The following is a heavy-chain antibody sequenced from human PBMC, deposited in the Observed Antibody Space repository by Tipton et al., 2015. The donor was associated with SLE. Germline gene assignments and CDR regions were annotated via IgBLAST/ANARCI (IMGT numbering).Heavy chain of an antibody. CDR3: AKDKSAYCSGMSCSLFDS. CDR2: IWYDGSNK. V-gene: IGHV3-33*06. J-gene: IGHJ4*02. D-gene: IGHD2-21*01. Sequence: SLRLSCAASGFTFSSYGMHWVRQAPGKGLEWVAVIWYDGSNKYYADSVKGRFTISRDNSKNTLYLQLNSLRPEDTAVYYCAKDKSAYCSGMSCSLFDSWGQGTLVTVSS. CDR1: GFTFSSYG.